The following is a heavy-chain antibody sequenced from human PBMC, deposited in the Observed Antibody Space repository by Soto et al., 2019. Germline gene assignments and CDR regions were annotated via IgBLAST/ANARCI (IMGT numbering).Heavy chain of an antibody. CDR1: GFTFSSYA. Sequence: PGGSLRLSCAASGFTFSSYAMSWVRQAPGKGLEWVSAISGSGGSTYYTDSVKGRFTISRDNSKNTLYLQMNSLRAEDTAVYYCAKDLSDYEFILAFDYWGQGTLVTVSS. V-gene: IGHV3-23*01. CDR3: AKDLSDYEFILAFDY. J-gene: IGHJ4*02. D-gene: IGHD4-17*01. CDR2: ISGSGGST.